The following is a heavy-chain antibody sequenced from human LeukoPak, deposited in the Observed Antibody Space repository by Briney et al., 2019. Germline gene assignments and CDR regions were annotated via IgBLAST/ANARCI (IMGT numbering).Heavy chain of an antibody. V-gene: IGHV4-59*08. CDR1: GGSISNYY. Sequence: SETLSLTCTVSGGSISNYYSSWIRQPPGKGLEWIGYIYYSGSTNYNPSLKRRVTISVDTSKNQFSLKLSSVTAADTAVYYCARQDHFFDSWGQGTLVTVSS. CDR2: IYYSGST. CDR3: ARQDHFFDS. J-gene: IGHJ4*02.